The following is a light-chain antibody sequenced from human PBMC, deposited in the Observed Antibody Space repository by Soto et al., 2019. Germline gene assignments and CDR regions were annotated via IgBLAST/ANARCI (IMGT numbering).Light chain of an antibody. J-gene: IGKJ2*01. V-gene: IGKV3-20*01. CDR3: QHYGDSPLYT. Sequence: ESVLTQSPGTLSLSPGERATLSCRASQSVSSRSLAWYQHKPGQAPRLLIYTASIRATGIPDRFSGSGSGTDFTLTISRLEPEDFAVYYCQHYGDSPLYTFGQGTQLEIK. CDR2: TAS. CDR1: QSVSSRS.